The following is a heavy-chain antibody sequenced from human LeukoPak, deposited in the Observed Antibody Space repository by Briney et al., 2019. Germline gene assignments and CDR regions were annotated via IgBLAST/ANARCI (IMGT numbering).Heavy chain of an antibody. CDR2: ICYSGST. CDR1: GGSGSSSSYY. V-gene: IGHV4-39*01. CDR3: ARHLIKYCEYSYDC. D-gene: IGHD2-21*02. Sequence: SETLSRTGTGSGGSGSSSSYYWGWLRQPPGKGLEWIASICYSGSTYYNPCLKTRVTISVYTSKTQFSLKLSSVTAADTAVYYCARHLIKYCEYSYDCWGQGTLVTVSS. J-gene: IGHJ4*02.